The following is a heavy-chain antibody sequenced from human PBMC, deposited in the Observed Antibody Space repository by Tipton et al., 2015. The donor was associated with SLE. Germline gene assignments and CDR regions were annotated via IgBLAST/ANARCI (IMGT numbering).Heavy chain of an antibody. CDR1: GGSISSGDW. V-gene: IGHV4-4*02. CDR3: VNNSYYSLEW. CDR2: IYHNGAT. J-gene: IGHJ4*02. Sequence: TLSLTCSVSGGSISSGDWWSWVRQPPGKGLKWIGEIYHNGATNYNPSLKSRVIISVDTSKNQFSLSLSSVTAADTAVYYCVNNSYYSLEWWGQGTLVTVSS. D-gene: IGHD3-10*01.